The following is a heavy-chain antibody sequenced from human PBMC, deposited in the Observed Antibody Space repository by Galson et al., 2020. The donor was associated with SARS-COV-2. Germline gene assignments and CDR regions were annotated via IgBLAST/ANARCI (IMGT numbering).Heavy chain of an antibody. CDR3: ARCFDY. CDR1: GGSISSYY. CDR2: IYYSGST. V-gene: IGHV4-59*01. J-gene: IGHJ4*02. Sequence: SETLSLTCTVSGGSISSYYWSWIRQPPGKRLEWIGYIYYSGSTNYNPSLKSRVTISVDTSKNQFSLKLSSVTAADTAVYYCARCFDYWGQGTLVTVSS.